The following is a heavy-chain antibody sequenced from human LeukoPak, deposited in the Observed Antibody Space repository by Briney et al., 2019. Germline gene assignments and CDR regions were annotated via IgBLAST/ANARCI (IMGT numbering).Heavy chain of an antibody. CDR1: GFTFTSFW. Sequence: PGGSLRLSCAASGFTFTSFWMSWVRQAPGKGLEWVANIKEDGSEKYYVDSVMGRFTISRDNAKNSLYLQMNSLRAEDTALYYCAKDTGSSRPTRMGNWGQGTLVTVSS. CDR2: IKEDGSEK. D-gene: IGHD6-13*01. CDR3: AKDTGSSRPTRMGN. J-gene: IGHJ4*02. V-gene: IGHV3-7*03.